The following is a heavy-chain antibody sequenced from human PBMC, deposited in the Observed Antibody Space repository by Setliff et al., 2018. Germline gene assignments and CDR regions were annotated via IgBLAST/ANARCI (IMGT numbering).Heavy chain of an antibody. V-gene: IGHV1-2*04. Sequence: ASVKVSCKASGYTFTGYYMHWVRQAPGQGLEWMGWINPNSGGTNYAQKFQGWVTMTRDTSISTAYMELSRLRSDDTAVYYCARGRDFWSGYLVYWGQGSLVTAPQ. J-gene: IGHJ4*02. CDR2: INPNSGGT. D-gene: IGHD3-3*01. CDR1: GYTFTGYY. CDR3: ARGRDFWSGYLVY.